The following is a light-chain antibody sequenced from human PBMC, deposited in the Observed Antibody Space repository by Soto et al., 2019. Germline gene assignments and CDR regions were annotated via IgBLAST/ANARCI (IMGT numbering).Light chain of an antibody. CDR1: QSVSSG. Sequence: EVVVTQSPDTLSLSPGETATLSCRASQSVSSGVAWYQQKPGQAPRLLIYGASSRATGIPDRFSGSGSGTDFTLTISRLEPEDFAVYYCQQYGSSLTFGGGTKVDIK. J-gene: IGKJ4*01. CDR3: QQYGSSLT. CDR2: GAS. V-gene: IGKV3-20*01.